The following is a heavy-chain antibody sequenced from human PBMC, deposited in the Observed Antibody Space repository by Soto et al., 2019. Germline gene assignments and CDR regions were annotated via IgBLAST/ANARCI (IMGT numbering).Heavy chain of an antibody. V-gene: IGHV4-59*01. J-gene: IGHJ5*02. CDR1: GGSISSYY. D-gene: IGHD2-15*01. CDR2: IYYSGST. CDR3: ARAGYCSGGSCYPPIWFDP. Sequence: SETLSLTCTVSGGSISSYYWSWIRQPPGKGLEWIGYIYYSGSTNYNPSLKSRVTISVDTSKNQFSLKLSSVTAADTAVYYCARAGYCSGGSCYPPIWFDPWGQGTLVTVSS.